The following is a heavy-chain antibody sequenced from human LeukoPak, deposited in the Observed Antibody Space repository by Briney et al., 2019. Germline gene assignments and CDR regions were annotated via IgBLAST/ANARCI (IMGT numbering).Heavy chain of an antibody. D-gene: IGHD4-17*01. CDR3: AREDYGDYVPFDY. CDR1: GYTFTDYF. Sequence: GASVKVSCKASGYTFTDYFMHWVRQAPGQGLEWMGWINPNSGGTNYAQKFQGRVTMTRDTSIGTAYMELSRLRSDDTAVYYCAREDYGDYVPFDYWGQGTLVTASS. CDR2: INPNSGGT. J-gene: IGHJ4*02. V-gene: IGHV1-2*02.